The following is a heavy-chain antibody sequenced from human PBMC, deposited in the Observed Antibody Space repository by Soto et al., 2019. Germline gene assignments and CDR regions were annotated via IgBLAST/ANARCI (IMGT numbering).Heavy chain of an antibody. CDR3: ARAPHYDFWSGYPSGYYMDV. J-gene: IGHJ6*03. CDR1: EFTFSDYY. CDR2: ISSSGSTI. Sequence: PGGSLRLSCAASEFTFSDYYMSWIRQAPGKGLEWVSYISSSGSTIYYADSVKGRFTISRDNAKNSLYLQMNSLRAEDTAVYYCARAPHYDFWSGYPSGYYMDVWGKGTTVTVSS. V-gene: IGHV3-11*01. D-gene: IGHD3-3*01.